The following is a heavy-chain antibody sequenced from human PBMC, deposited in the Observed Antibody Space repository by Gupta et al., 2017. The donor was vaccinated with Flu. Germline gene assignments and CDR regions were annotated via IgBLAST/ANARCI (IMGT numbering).Heavy chain of an antibody. Sequence: ISSYDWSWIRQPPGKGLEWIGYINYSGSSHYNPSLQSRVTFSRDTSKNHFSLNLSSVTAADTAVYYCARVGGIQQWLPFDYWGQGTLVTVSS. V-gene: IGHV4-59*01. J-gene: IGHJ4*02. CDR1: ISSYD. CDR3: ARVGGIQQWLPFDY. CDR2: INYSGSS. D-gene: IGHD5-18*01.